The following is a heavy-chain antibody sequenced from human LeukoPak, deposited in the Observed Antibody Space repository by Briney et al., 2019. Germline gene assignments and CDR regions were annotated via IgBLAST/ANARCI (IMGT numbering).Heavy chain of an antibody. D-gene: IGHD5-18*01. CDR3: ARAKIGYNYRYFDY. V-gene: IGHV4-34*01. J-gene: IGHJ4*02. Sequence: ASETLSLTCAVYGGSISGYYWSWIRQPPGKGLEWIGEINHSGSTNYNPSLKSRVTISVDTSRNQFSLKLSSVTAADTAVYYCARAKIGYNYRYFDYWGQGTLVTVSS. CDR2: INHSGST. CDR1: GGSISGYY.